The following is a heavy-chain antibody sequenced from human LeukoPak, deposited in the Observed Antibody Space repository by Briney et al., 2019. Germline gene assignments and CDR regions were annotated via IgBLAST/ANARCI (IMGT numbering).Heavy chain of an antibody. Sequence: ASVKVSCKASGGTFSSYAISWVRRAPGQGLEWMGGIIPIFGTANYAQKFQGRVTITTDESTSTAYMELSSLRSEDTAVYYCATSGIWFGELFSYYSDYWGQATLVTVSS. CDR2: IIPIFGTA. V-gene: IGHV1-69*05. D-gene: IGHD3-10*01. J-gene: IGHJ4*02. CDR1: GGTFSSYA. CDR3: ATSGIWFGELFSYYSDY.